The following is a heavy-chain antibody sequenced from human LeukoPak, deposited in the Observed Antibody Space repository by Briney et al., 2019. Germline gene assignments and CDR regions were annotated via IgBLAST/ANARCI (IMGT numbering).Heavy chain of an antibody. J-gene: IGHJ4*02. CDR2: ISGSGGST. V-gene: IGHV3-23*01. CDR1: GFTFSSYA. D-gene: IGHD3-3*01. CDR3: AKGAVYGYDFWSGYSHYFDY. Sequence: GGSLRLSCAASGFTFSSYAMSWVRQARGKGLEWVSAISGSGGSTYYADSVKGRFTISRDNSKNTLYLQMNSLRAEDTAVYYCAKGAVYGYDFWSGYSHYFDYWGQGTLVTVSS.